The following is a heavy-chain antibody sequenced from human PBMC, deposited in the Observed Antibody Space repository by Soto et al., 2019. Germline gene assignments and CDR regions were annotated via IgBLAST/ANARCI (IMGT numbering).Heavy chain of an antibody. Sequence: QLQLQESGPGLVKPSETLSLTCTVSGDSISNRNYYWGWIRQPPGKGLEWIGTIYYNGNTYYNPSLKSRVTLSVDTSKNQFSLKLRSVTAADTAVYYCARRSESYYFDYWGQGTLVTVSS. V-gene: IGHV4-39*01. CDR3: ARRSESYYFDY. CDR1: GDSISNRNYY. CDR2: IYYNGNT. D-gene: IGHD3-3*01. J-gene: IGHJ4*02.